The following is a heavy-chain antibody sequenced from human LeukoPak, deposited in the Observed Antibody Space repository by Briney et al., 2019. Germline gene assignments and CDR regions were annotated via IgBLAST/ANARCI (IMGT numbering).Heavy chain of an antibody. Sequence: SETLSLTCTVSGGSISSSSYYWGWIRQPPGKGLEWIGSIYYSGSTYYNPSLKSRVTISIDTSKNQFSLKLSSVTAADTAVFYCARPKRYSSSLFDYWGQGTLVTVSS. J-gene: IGHJ4*02. CDR1: GGSISSSSYY. V-gene: IGHV4-39*07. CDR3: ARPKRYSSSLFDY. CDR2: IYYSGST. D-gene: IGHD6-13*01.